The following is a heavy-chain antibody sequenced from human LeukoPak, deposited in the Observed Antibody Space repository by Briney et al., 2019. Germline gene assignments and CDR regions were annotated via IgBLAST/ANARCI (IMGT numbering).Heavy chain of an antibody. CDR3: ARITYCGGDDCRHFDV. CDR2: INHNVNI. D-gene: IGHD2-21*02. CDR1: GGPVSGHF. J-gene: IGHJ2*01. V-gene: IGHV4-34*01. Sequence: PSETLSLTCAVYGGPVSGHFWTWIRQPPEKGLEWIGEINHNVNINYNPSLKSRVTSSVDTSKDQFSLKLTSVSGADTAVYYCARITYCGGDDCRHFDVWGRGTLVTVSS.